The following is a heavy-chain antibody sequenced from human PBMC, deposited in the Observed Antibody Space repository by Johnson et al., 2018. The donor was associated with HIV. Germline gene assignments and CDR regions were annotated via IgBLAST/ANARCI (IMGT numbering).Heavy chain of an antibody. CDR3: ARDGRDLATRGGFDS. Sequence: MLLVESGGGLVQSGGSLRLSCAASGITVNTNYMSWVRRAPGKGLEWVSVIFSVGNTYYADSVKGRFTISRDNSKNMLYLQMNSLRPEDTAVYYCARDGRDLATRGGFDSWGPGTVVTVTS. J-gene: IGHJ3*02. D-gene: IGHD5-24*01. V-gene: IGHV3-66*02. CDR2: IFSVGNT. CDR1: GITVNTNY.